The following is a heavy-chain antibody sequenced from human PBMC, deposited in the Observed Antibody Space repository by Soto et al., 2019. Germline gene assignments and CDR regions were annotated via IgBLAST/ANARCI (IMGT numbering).Heavy chain of an antibody. CDR2: IMTFFGAA. J-gene: IGHJ6*02. CDR1: GDRFSTYA. V-gene: IGHV1-69*01. D-gene: IGHD1-1*01. CDR3: ARGGKERFRGPGMDV. Sequence: QVQLVQSGAEVRKPGSSVRVSCKASGDRFSTYAFNWVRQAPGQGLEWLGGIMTFFGAAMYAQKFQGRVTITADEPTTTVYMELSGLRYEDTAVYYCARGGKERFRGPGMDVWGQGTTVTVSS.